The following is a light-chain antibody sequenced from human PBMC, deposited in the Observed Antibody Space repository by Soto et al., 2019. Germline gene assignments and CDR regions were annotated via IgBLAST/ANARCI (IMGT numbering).Light chain of an antibody. J-gene: IGLJ1*01. CDR3: SSYAGSNNFDV. CDR2: EVS. V-gene: IGLV2-8*01. CDR1: SSDVGGYNY. Sequence: QSVLTQPPSASGSPGQSVTISCTGTSSDVGGYNYVSWYQQHPGKAPKLMIYEVSKLPSGVPDRFSGSKSGNTASLTVSGLQAEDETDYYCSSYAGSNNFDVFGTDTKLTVL.